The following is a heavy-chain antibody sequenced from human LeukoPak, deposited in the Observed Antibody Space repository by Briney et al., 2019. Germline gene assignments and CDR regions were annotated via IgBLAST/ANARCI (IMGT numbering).Heavy chain of an antibody. CDR3: AKDTSIGKYCTNGVCSPFDY. V-gene: IGHV3-23*01. J-gene: IGHJ4*02. D-gene: IGHD2-8*01. CDR2: ISDSGDYT. Sequence: GGSLTLSCAGSGFTFSSYAMSWVGQAPAQGMGWVSVISDSGDYTSYADSMRGRFTISRDNSRNTLYLQMISLRPEDTAVYYCAKDTSIGKYCTNGVCSPFDYWGQGTLVTVSS. CDR1: GFTFSSYA.